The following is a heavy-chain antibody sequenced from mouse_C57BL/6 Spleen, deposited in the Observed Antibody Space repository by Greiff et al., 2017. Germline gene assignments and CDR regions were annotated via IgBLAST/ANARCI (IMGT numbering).Heavy chain of an antibody. J-gene: IGHJ2*01. CDR2: ISSGSSTI. CDR1: GFTFSDYG. CDR3: ARPGREYYFDY. Sequence: EVKLVESGGGLVKPGGSLKLSCAASGFTFSDYGMHWVRQAPEKGLEWVAYISSGSSTIYYADTVKGRFTISRDNAKNTLFLQMTSLSSEDTAMYYCARPGREYYFDYWGQGTTLTVSS. V-gene: IGHV5-17*01.